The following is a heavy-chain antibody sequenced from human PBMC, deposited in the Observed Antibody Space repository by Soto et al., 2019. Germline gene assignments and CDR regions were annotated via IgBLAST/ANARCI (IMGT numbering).Heavy chain of an antibody. V-gene: IGHV1-69*14. J-gene: IGHJ6*02. D-gene: IGHD3-22*01. CDR1: GGSFSNYG. CDR3: ARGDATKIVVTTYFALDV. CDR2: IIPVFGTP. Sequence: QVQVVQSGAEVKKPGSSVKVSCKASGGSFSNYGISWVRQAPGQGLEWMGGIIPVFGTPHYAQKFQDRVTITADKSTSAVYMEMTSLTSEDTAVYYCARGDATKIVVTTYFALDVWGQGTTVTVSS.